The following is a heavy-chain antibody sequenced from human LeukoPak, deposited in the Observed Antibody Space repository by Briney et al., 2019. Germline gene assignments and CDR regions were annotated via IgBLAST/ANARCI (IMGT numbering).Heavy chain of an antibody. D-gene: IGHD6-19*01. CDR3: ASQSSSPAGVY. J-gene: IGHJ4*02. Sequence: ASETLSLTCAVYGGSFSSYYWSWIRQPPGKGLEWIGEINHSGSTNYNPSLKSRVTISVDTSKNQFSLKLSSVTAADTAVYYCASQSSSPAGVYWGQGTLVTVSS. V-gene: IGHV4-34*01. CDR1: GGSFSSYY. CDR2: INHSGST.